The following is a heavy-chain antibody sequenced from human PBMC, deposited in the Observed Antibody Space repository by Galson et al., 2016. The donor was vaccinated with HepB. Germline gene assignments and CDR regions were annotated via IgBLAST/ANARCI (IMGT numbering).Heavy chain of an antibody. J-gene: IGHJ6*03. Sequence: SVKVSCKASGGTFSSYAISWVRQAPGQGLEWMAGIIPIFDIANYAQKFPGRVTVTADESTSTAYMELSSLRSEDTAVYYCTRGLPARYYYYYYMDVWGKGTTVTVSS. CDR1: GGTFSSYA. V-gene: IGHV1-69*13. CDR2: IIPIFDIA. D-gene: IGHD2-15*01. CDR3: TRGLPARYYYYYYMDV.